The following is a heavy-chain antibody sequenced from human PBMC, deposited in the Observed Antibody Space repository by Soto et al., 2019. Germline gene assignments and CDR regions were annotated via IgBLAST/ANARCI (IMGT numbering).Heavy chain of an antibody. CDR3: ARGVRRDGNLPWFDH. J-gene: IGHJ5*02. Sequence: ASETLSLTCAISGDSVSSNSAAWNWIRQSPSRGLEWLGRTYYKSKWYNDYAVSVKSRISINPDSSKNQFSLQLNSVTPEDTAVYYCARGVRRDGNLPWFDHWGRGTLVTVSS. CDR1: GDSVSSNSAA. V-gene: IGHV6-1*01. CDR2: TYYKSKWYN.